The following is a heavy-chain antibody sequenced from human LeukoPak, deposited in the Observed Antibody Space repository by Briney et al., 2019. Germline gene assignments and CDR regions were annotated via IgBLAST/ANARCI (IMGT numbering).Heavy chain of an antibody. V-gene: IGHV1-2*02. J-gene: IGHJ6*03. D-gene: IGHD3-9*01. Sequence: ASVKVSCKASGYTFSGYYVHWVRQAPGQGLEWMGWINPNTGGTKYAQRFQGRVTMTTDTSITTAYMDLSSLRSDDMAVYYCARAGDNLTGSYKEYYMDVWGKGTTVTVSS. CDR3: ARAGDNLTGSYKEYYMDV. CDR2: INPNTGGT. CDR1: GYTFSGYY.